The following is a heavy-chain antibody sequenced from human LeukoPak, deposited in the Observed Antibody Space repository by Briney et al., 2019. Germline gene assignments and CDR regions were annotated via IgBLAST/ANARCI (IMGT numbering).Heavy chain of an antibody. CDR1: GGSISSSSYY. V-gene: IGHV4-39*01. Sequence: KPSETLSLTCTVSGGSISSSSYYWGWIRQSPGKGLEWIGSIYYSGSTYYNPSLKSRVTVSVDTSKNQFSLKLTSVTAADTAVYSCARLNYFDNSVVDSWGQGTLVTVSS. J-gene: IGHJ4*02. CDR2: IYYSGST. D-gene: IGHD3-22*01. CDR3: ARLNYFDNSVVDS.